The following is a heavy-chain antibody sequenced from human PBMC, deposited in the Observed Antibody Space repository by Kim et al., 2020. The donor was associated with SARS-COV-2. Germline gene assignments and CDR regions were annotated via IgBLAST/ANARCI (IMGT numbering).Heavy chain of an antibody. Sequence: YSPSFQGHVTISADKSISTAYLQWSSLKASDTAMYYCARLTVAGISWSGYWGQGTLVTVSS. D-gene: IGHD6-19*01. V-gene: IGHV5-10-1*01. CDR3: ARLTVAGISWSGY. J-gene: IGHJ4*02.